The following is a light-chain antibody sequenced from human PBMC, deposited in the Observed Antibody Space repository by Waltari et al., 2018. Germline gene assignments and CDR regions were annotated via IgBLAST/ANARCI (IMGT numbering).Light chain of an antibody. CDR3: NSRDPTTNAVV. Sequence: SSELTQDPAVSVALGQTVRITCQGDSLTTYAPNWYQHRPGQAPILVIFSVDDRPSGSPDRFSGSFSGDTASLTITGTQAEDEADYYCNSRDPTTNAVVFGGGTRLTVL. CDR2: SVD. J-gene: IGLJ2*01. CDR1: SLTTYA. V-gene: IGLV3-19*01.